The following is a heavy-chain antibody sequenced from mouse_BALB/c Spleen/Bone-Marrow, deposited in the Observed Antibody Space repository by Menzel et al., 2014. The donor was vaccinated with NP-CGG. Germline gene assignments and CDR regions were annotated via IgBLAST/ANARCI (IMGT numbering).Heavy chain of an antibody. V-gene: IGHV2-6-7*01. CDR1: GFSLTGYG. CDR2: IWGDGST. Sequence: VMLVESGPGLVSPSQSLSITCTVSGFSLTGYGVNWVRQPPGKGLEWLGMIWGDGSTDYNSALKSRLSISKDNSKSQVFLKMNSLQTDDTARYYCAREPHYYAMDYWGQGTSVTVSS. J-gene: IGHJ4*01. CDR3: AREPHYYAMDY.